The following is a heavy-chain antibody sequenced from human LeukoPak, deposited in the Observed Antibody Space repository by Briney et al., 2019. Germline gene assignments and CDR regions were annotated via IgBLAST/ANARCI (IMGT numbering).Heavy chain of an antibody. CDR1: GGSISSYY. J-gene: IGHJ3*01. D-gene: IGHD1-26*01. CDR3: VRRWVSTTYDAFDR. Sequence: SETLSLTCTFSGGSISSYYWSWIRQPPAKGLEWIGYIYNSGSTYYNPSLKSRVTISVDTCKYQLSVKPGYVTAADAAVYSCVRRWVSTTYDAFDRWGQGRMVTVSS. V-gene: IGHV4-4*09. CDR2: IYNSGST.